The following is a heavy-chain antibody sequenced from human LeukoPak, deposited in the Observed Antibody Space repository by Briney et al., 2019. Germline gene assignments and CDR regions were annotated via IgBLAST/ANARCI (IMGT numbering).Heavy chain of an antibody. CDR2: ISSSGNII. CDR3: ARDWCFDY. J-gene: IGHJ4*02. V-gene: IGHV3-48*03. Sequence: GGSLRLSCAASGFTFTTYAMNWVRQAPGKGLEWVSYISSSGNIIYYADSLKGRFTISRDNAKNSLYLQMNSLRAEDTAVYYCARDWCFDYWGQGTLVTVSS. CDR1: GFTFTTYA. D-gene: IGHD2-15*01.